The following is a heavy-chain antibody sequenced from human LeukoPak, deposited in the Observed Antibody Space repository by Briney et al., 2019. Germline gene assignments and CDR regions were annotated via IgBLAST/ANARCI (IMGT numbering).Heavy chain of an antibody. CDR3: ARPSSDIVAKYYYGMDV. CDR2: ISSSGSTI. J-gene: IGHJ6*02. CDR1: GFTFSSYE. V-gene: IGHV3-48*03. Sequence: GGSLRLSCAASGFTFSSYEMNWVRQAPGKGLEWVSYISSSGSTIYYADSVKDRFTISRDNAKNSLYLQMNSLRAEDTAVYYCARPSSDIVAKYYYGMDVWGQGTTVTVSS. D-gene: IGHD5-12*01.